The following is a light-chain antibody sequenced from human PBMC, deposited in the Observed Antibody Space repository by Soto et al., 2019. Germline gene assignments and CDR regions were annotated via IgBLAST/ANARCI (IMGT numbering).Light chain of an antibody. J-gene: IGKJ2*01. CDR3: QQYNSYSYT. CDR1: QSISSW. V-gene: IGKV1-5*03. CDR2: KAS. Sequence: DIQMTQSPSTLSASVGDRVTITCRASQSISSWLAWYQQKPGKAPKLLIYKASSLDSGVPSRFSGSGSGTEFTLTSSSLQPDDFATYHCQQYNSYSYTFGQGTKLEIK.